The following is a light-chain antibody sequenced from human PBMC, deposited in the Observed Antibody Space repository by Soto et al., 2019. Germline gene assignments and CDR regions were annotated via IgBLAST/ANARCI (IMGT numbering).Light chain of an antibody. CDR3: QQYNSYPLT. CDR1: QSISSW. V-gene: IGKV1-5*03. CDR2: KAS. Sequence: DIQMTPSPSTPAASVGDRGTITCRASQSISSWLAWYQKKPGKAPKILIYKASSLESGVPSRFSGSGSGTEFNLTISRLQTDDFATYYCQQYNSYPLTFGGGTKLDIK. J-gene: IGKJ4*01.